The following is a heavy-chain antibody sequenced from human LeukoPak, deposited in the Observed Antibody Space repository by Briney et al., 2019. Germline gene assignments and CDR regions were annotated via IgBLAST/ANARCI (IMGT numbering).Heavy chain of an antibody. V-gene: IGHV3-9*01. CDR3: AKGDYHDSSGYYPNWFDP. CDR1: GFTFDDYA. Sequence: TGGSLRLSCAASGFTFDDYAMHWVRQAPGKGLEWVSGISWNSGSIGYADSVKGRFTISRDNAKNSLYLQMNSLRAEDTALYYCAKGDYHDSSGYYPNWFDPWGQGTLVTVSS. J-gene: IGHJ5*02. CDR2: ISWNSGSI. D-gene: IGHD3-22*01.